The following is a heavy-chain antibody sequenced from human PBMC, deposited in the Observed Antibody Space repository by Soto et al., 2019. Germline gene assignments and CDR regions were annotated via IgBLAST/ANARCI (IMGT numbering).Heavy chain of an antibody. CDR2: IIPIFGTA. V-gene: IGHV1-69*13. J-gene: IGHJ5*02. D-gene: IGHD2-15*01. CDR1: GGTFSSYA. Sequence: SVKVSCKASGGTFSSYAISWVRQAPGQGLEWMGGIIPIFGTANYAQKFQGRVTITADESTSTAYMELSSLRSEDTAVYYCAREGLVAAPTPYRWFDPWGQGTLVTAPQ. CDR3: AREGLVAAPTPYRWFDP.